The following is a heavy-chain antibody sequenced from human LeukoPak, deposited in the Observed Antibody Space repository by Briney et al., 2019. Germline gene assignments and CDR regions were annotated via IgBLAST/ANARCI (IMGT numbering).Heavy chain of an antibody. V-gene: IGHV1-18*01. Sequence: ASVKVSCKASGYTFTSSDINWVRQATGQGLEWMGWISAYNGNTNYAQKLQGRVTMTTDTSTSTAYMELRSLRSDDTAVYYCARLFWSGYPSDYWGQGTLVTVSS. J-gene: IGHJ4*02. CDR2: ISAYNGNT. D-gene: IGHD3-3*01. CDR1: GYTFTSSD. CDR3: ARLFWSGYPSDY.